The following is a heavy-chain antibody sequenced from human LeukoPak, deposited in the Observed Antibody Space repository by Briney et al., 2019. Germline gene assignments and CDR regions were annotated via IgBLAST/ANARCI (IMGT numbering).Heavy chain of an antibody. CDR1: GFTFSSYS. CDR3: ARDRGDLWFDP. CDR2: ISGSGIYI. V-gene: IGHV3-21*01. D-gene: IGHD3-10*01. J-gene: IGHJ5*02. Sequence: GGSQTLSCAASGFTFSSYSINWVRQAPGQGLEWVSSISGSGIYIYYADSVKGRFTISRDNAKKSVYLQMNSLRVDDTAVYYCARDRGDLWFDPWDQGTLFTVSS.